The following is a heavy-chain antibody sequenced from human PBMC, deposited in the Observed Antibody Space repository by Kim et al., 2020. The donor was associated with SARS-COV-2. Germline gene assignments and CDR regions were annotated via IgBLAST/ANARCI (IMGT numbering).Heavy chain of an antibody. V-gene: IGHV1-69*04. J-gene: IGHJ6*02. CDR1: GGTFSSYA. Sequence: SVKVSCKASGGTFSSYAISWVRQAPGQGLEWMGRIIPILGIANYEQKFQGRVTITADKSTSTAYMELSSLRSEDTAVYYCAREYSSGWYDYYYGMDVWGQGTTVTVSS. CDR3: AREYSSGWYDYYYGMDV. CDR2: IIPILGIA. D-gene: IGHD6-19*01.